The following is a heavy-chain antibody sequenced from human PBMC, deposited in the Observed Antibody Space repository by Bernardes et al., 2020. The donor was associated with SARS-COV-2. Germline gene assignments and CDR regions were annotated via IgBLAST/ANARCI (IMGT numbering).Heavy chain of an antibody. Sequence: ASVKVSCMTSGYTFTAYVIIWERQAPGQGLESMGWISAYNGYTNYAQKFQGRVTMTTDTSTSTAYMELRSLRSDDTAVYYCARALISVCGGGSCYPDYGDYLDYWGRGTLLTVSS. CDR3: ARALISVCGGGSCYPDYGDYLDY. D-gene: IGHD2-15*01. CDR2: ISAYNGYT. J-gene: IGHJ4*02. V-gene: IGHV1-18*01. CDR1: GYTFTAYV.